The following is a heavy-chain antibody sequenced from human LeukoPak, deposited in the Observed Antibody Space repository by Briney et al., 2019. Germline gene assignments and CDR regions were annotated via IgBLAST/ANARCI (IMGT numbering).Heavy chain of an antibody. CDR2: ISFSSTYI. CDR3: ARADCSSSTCYLRRSWFDP. CDR1: GFSFSGHD. D-gene: IGHD2-2*01. Sequence: PGGSLRLSCAASGFSFSGHDMNWVRQAPGKGLEWVSSISFSSTYIYYADSVRGLFTISRDNAKNSLYLQMNSLRVEDTAVYYCARADCSSSTCYLRRSWFDPWGQGTLVTVSS. V-gene: IGHV3-21*01. J-gene: IGHJ5*02.